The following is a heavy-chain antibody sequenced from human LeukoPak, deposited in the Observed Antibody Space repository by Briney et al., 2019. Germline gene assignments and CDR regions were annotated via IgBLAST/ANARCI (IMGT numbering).Heavy chain of an antibody. CDR1: GFTFSDYY. CDR3: ARTPYYSNYGTLDY. D-gene: IGHD4-11*01. V-gene: IGHV3-11*06. J-gene: IGHJ4*02. Sequence: GGSLRPSCAASGFTFSDYYMSWIRQAPGKGLEWVSYISSSSSYTNYADSVKGRFTISRDNAKNSLYLQMNSLRAEDTAVYYCARTPYYSNYGTLDYWGQGTLVTVSS. CDR2: ISSSSSYT.